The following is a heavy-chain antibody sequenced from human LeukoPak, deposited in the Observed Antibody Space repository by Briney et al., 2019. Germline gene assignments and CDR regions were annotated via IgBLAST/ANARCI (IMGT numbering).Heavy chain of an antibody. D-gene: IGHD3-22*01. J-gene: IGHJ3*02. V-gene: IGHV3-23*01. CDR3: AKVGYYDSSGYGDAFDI. Sequence: GGSLRLSCAASGFTFSNYAMSWVRQAPGKGLEWVSAISNSGGNTYYADSVKGRFTISRDNSKNTLYLQMNSLRAEDTAVYYCAKVGYYDSSGYGDAFDIWGQGTMVTVSS. CDR1: GFTFSNYA. CDR2: ISNSGGNT.